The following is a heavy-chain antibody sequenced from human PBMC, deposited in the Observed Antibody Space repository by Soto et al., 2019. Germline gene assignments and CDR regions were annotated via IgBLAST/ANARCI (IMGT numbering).Heavy chain of an antibody. CDR2: IVVGSGNT. CDR1: RFTFTSSA. CDR3: AAGTYYDFWSGYPKDFDY. Sequence: PAKACSKASRFTFTSSALQSVQHENRKRLEWIGWIVVGSGNTNYAQKFQERVTITRDMSTSTAYMELSSLRSEDTAVYYCAAGTYYDFWSGYPKDFDYWGQGTLVTVSS. J-gene: IGHJ4*02. D-gene: IGHD3-3*01. V-gene: IGHV1-58*01.